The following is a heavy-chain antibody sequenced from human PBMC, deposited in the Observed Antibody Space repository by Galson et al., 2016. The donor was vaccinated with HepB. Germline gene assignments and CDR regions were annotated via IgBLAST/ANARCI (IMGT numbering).Heavy chain of an antibody. V-gene: IGHV3-53*04. CDR1: GFSVSSRY. CDR2: IYSGGGT. CDR3: ASGVDSAMVYDH. D-gene: IGHD5-18*01. Sequence: SLRLSCAAPGFSVSSRYMNWVRQAPGKGLEWVSAIYSGGGTYYTDSVKGRFTISRHNSKNTLHLQMSSLRVEDTAVYYCASGVDSAMVYDHWGQGSLVTVSA. J-gene: IGHJ4*03.